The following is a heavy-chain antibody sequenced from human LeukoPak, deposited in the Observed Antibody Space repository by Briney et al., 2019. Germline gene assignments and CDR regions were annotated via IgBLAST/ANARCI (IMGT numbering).Heavy chain of an antibody. J-gene: IGHJ4*02. V-gene: IGHV3-23*01. CDR1: GFTFSRSD. CDR3: ARDRGGYYDSSGSVFDY. CDR2: TSSSGGNT. Sequence: PGGSLRLSCAASGFTFSRSDMSWIRQTPGKGLEWVSATSSSGGNTFTADSVKGRFTISRDNSKNTLYLQMNSLRAEDTAVYYCARDRGGYYDSSGSVFDYWGQGTLVTVSS. D-gene: IGHD3-22*01.